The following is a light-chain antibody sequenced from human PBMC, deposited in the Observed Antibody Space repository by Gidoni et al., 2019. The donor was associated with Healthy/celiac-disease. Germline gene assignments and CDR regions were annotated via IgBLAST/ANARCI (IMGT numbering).Light chain of an antibody. Sequence: QSALTQPASVSGSPGQSITISCTGPSSDVGGYNYVSWYQQHPGKAPKLMIYEVSNRPSGVSNRCSGSKSGNTASLTISGLQAEDEADYYCSAYTSSSTFHVVFGGGTKLTVL. V-gene: IGLV2-14*01. CDR3: SAYTSSSTFHVV. CDR2: EVS. CDR1: SSDVGGYNY. J-gene: IGLJ2*01.